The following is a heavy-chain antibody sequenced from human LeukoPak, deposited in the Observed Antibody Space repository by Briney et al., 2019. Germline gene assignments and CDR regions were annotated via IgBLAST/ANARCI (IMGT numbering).Heavy chain of an antibody. Sequence: GGSLRLSCAASGFTFSSYAMSWVRQAPGKGLEWVSAISGSGGSTYYADSVKGRFTISRDNSKNTLYLQMNSLRAEDTAVYYCAKESILRFLEWSLSGFDYWGQGTLVTVSS. CDR2: ISGSGGST. CDR3: AKESILRFLEWSLSGFDY. CDR1: GFTFSSYA. J-gene: IGHJ4*02. V-gene: IGHV3-23*01. D-gene: IGHD3-3*01.